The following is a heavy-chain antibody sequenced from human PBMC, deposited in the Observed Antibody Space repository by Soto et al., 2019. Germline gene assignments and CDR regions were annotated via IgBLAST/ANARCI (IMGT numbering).Heavy chain of an antibody. J-gene: IGHJ4*02. CDR1: GGSISSGDYY. D-gene: IGHD3-22*01. V-gene: IGHV4-30-4*01. CDR3: AARRDYYDSSGYSFDY. Sequence: PSETLSLTCTVSGGSISSGDYYWSWIRQPPGKGLEWIGYIYYSGSTYYNPSLKSPVTISVDTSKNQFSLKLSSVTAADTAVYYCAARRDYYDSSGYSFDYWGQGTLVTVSS. CDR2: IYYSGST.